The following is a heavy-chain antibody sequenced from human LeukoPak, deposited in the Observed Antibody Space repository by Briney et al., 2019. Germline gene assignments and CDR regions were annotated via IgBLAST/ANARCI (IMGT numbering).Heavy chain of an antibody. V-gene: IGHV1/OR15-1*04. CDR1: GYIFTDYY. CDR3: ARDAPGCKSGGYNLPLGY. Sequence: ASVKVSCKASGYIFTDYYMHWVRQAPGQELGWMGRINPNSGGTNYAQNFQGRITMTTDTPTSKAYMELRSLRFDDTAEYYCARDAPGCKSGGYNLPLGYWGQGTLVTVSS. CDR2: INPNSGGT. J-gene: IGHJ4*02. D-gene: IGHD1-14*01.